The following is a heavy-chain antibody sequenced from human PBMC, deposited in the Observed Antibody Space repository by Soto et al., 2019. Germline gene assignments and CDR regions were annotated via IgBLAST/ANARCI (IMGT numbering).Heavy chain of an antibody. J-gene: IGHJ5*02. D-gene: IGHD3-22*01. CDR1: GGSISRPGYY. V-gene: IGHV4-31*03. Sequence: QMQLQESGPGLVKPSQTLSLICSVSGGSISRPGYYWAWIRQHPARGLEWIGSISYSGNSNHNPSLQSRLILAVATSQNWFSLRLNSATAADTAVYYCARLRRDGSGFPDLWGQGARVTVSS. CDR3: ARLRRDGSGFPDL. CDR2: ISYSGNS.